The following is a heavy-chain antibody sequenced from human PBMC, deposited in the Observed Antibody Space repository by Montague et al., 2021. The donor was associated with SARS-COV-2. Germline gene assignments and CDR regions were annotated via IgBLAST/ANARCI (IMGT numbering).Heavy chain of an antibody. CDR1: GGSFSRYY. CDR3: ARLGDGIVPSPILGLGADYSFYYIDD. D-gene: IGHD2-2*02. J-gene: IGHJ6*03. Sequence: SETLSLTCAVSGGSFSRYYWSWICQPPGKGLEWNGVISQSGNTKSNSSPQSRVSISLDTSRNQFYLKVSSVTAADTAIYYCARLGDGIVPSPILGLGADYSFYYIDDWGKGTTVTVSS. CDR2: ISQSGNT. V-gene: IGHV4-34*01.